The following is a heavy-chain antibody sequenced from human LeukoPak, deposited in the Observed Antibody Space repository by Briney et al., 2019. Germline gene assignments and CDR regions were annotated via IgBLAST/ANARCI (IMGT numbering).Heavy chain of an antibody. CDR2: INPKNAGT. V-gene: IGHV1-2*02. D-gene: IGHD3-22*01. Sequence: ASVKVSCKASGYTFTGHYMHWVRQAPGQGLEWMGWINPKNAGTNYAQKFQGRVTMTRDTSISTAYMELSRLRSDDTAVYYCARDGGYDSSGYRYYFDYWGQGTLVTVSS. CDR3: ARDGGYDSSGYRYYFDY. CDR1: GYTFTGHY. J-gene: IGHJ4*02.